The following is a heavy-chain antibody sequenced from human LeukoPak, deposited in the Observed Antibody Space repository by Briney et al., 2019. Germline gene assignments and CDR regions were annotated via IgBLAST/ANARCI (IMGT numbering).Heavy chain of an antibody. J-gene: IGHJ4*02. V-gene: IGHV4-39*01. CDR3: ARYCSSTSCYGDY. D-gene: IGHD2-2*01. Sequence: SETLSLTCTVSGGSISTSSYYWGWIRQPPGKGREWIGTIYYSGSTYYNPSLKSRVTISVDTSKNQFSLKLSSVTAADTAVYYCARYCSSTSCYGDYWGQGTLVTVSS. CDR2: IYYSGST. CDR1: GGSISTSSYY.